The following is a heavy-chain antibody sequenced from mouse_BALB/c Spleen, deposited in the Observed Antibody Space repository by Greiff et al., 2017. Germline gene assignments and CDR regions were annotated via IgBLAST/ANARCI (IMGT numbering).Heavy chain of an antibody. V-gene: IGHV1-9*01. CDR2: ILPGSGST. J-gene: IGHJ2*01. D-gene: IGHD2-10*02. CDR3: ARSPYGNSFDY. Sequence: QVQLQQSGAELMKPGASVKISCKATGYTFSSYWIEWVKQRPGHGLEWIGEILPGSGSTNYNEKFKGKATFTADTSSNTAYMQLSSLASEDSALYYCARSPYGNSFDYWGQGTTLTVSS. CDR1: GYTFSSYW.